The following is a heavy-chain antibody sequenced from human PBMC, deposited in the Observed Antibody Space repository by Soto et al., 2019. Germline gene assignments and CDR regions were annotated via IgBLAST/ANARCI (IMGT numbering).Heavy chain of an antibody. CDR2: IYHSGST. V-gene: IGHV4-30-2*01. J-gene: IGHJ4*02. Sequence: QLQLQESGSGLVKPSQTLSLTCAVSGGSISSGGYSWSWIRQPPGKALEWIGYIYHSGSTYYNPFLKSRDAISVDRSKNQFSLKLSSVTAADTAVYYCARAGGLGAVAVDYWGQGTLVTVSS. CDR3: ARAGGLGAVAVDY. CDR1: GGSISSGGYS. D-gene: IGHD6-19*01.